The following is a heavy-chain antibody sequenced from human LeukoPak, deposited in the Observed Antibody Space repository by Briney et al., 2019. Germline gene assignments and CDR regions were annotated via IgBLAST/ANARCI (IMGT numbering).Heavy chain of an antibody. D-gene: IGHD1-26*01. J-gene: IGHJ6*03. CDR3: ARSPGAHYYYYMDV. V-gene: IGHV3-21*01. Sequence: PGGSLRLSCAASEFTFSGSGMDWLRQAPGKGLEWVSSISSSSSYIYYADSVKGRFTISRDNAKNSLYLQMNSLRAEDTAVYYCARSPGAHYYYYMDVWGKGTTVTVSS. CDR1: EFTFSGSG. CDR2: ISSSSSYI.